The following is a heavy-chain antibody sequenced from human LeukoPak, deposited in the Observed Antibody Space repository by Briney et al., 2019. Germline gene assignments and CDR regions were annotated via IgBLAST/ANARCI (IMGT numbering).Heavy chain of an antibody. CDR1: GFTFSSYA. CDR2: ISGSGGST. D-gene: IGHD2-2*01. Sequence: GGSLRLSCAASGFTFSSYAMSCVRQAPGKGLEWVSAISGSGGSTYYADSVKGRFTISRDNSKNTLYLQMNSLRAEDTAVYYCAKDGPAGGFIVVVPAAIDYWGQGTLVTVSS. CDR3: AKDGPAGGFIVVVPAAIDY. J-gene: IGHJ4*02. V-gene: IGHV3-23*01.